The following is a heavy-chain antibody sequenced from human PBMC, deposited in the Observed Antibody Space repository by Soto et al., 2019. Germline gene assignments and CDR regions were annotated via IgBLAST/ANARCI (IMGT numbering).Heavy chain of an antibody. CDR3: ARVSPFYIPAPQDWFDP. D-gene: IGHD6-6*01. J-gene: IGHJ5*02. Sequence: SXTLSLTCAISGYGVSSNSAAWNWIMQSPSRGLEWLGRTYYRSKWYNDYAVSVKSRITINPDTSKNQFSLQLNSVTPEDTAVYYCARVSPFYIPAPQDWFDPLGQATLVIVSS. V-gene: IGHV6-1*01. CDR2: TYYRSKWYN. CDR1: GYGVSSNSAA.